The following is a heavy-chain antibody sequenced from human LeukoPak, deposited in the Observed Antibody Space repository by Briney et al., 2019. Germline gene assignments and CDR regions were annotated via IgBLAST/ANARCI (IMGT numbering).Heavy chain of an antibody. CDR1: GYSFTSYW. CDR2: IYPGDSDT. CDR3: ARQRVTDYYDSSGYYIHDAFDI. D-gene: IGHD3-22*01. Sequence: GESLKISCKGSGYSFTSYWIGWVRQMPGEGLEWMGIIYPGDSDTRYSPSFQGQVTISADKSISTAYLQWSSLKASDTAMYYCARQRVTDYYDSSGYYIHDAFDIWGQGTMVTVSS. V-gene: IGHV5-51*01. J-gene: IGHJ3*02.